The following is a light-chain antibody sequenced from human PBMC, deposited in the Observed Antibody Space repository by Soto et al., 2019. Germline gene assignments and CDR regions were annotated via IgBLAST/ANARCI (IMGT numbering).Light chain of an antibody. CDR1: SSDVGRYTY. CDR3: TSYTSTSTTYV. J-gene: IGLJ1*01. V-gene: IGLV2-14*01. CDR2: DVY. Sequence: QSALTQPASVSGSPGQSITISCAGTSSDVGRYTYVSWYQQHPGKAPKLIIYDVYNPPSGVSNRFSGSKSGNTASLTISGLQAEDEADYYCTSYTSTSTTYVFGGGTKLTVL.